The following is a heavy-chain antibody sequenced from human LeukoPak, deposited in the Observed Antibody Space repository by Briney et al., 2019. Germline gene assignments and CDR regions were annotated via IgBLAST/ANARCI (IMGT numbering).Heavy chain of an antibody. D-gene: IGHD2-2*01. CDR1: GFTFNNAW. CDR3: STEPIGYCSSTTCYDFFDH. J-gene: IGHJ4*02. Sequence: GGSLRLSCAASGFTFNNAWMSWVRQAPGKGLEWVGRIQSEIHGGTTDYAAPVKGRFTISRNDSKKTPYLQMNSLKTEDTAVYYCSTEPIGYCSSTTCYDFFDHWGQGTLVTVSS. CDR2: IQSEIHGGTT. V-gene: IGHV3-15*01.